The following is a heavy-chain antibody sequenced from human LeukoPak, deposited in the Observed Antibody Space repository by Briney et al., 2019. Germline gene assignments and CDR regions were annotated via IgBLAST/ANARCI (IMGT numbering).Heavy chain of an antibody. J-gene: IGHJ4*02. CDR2: IYHSGST. D-gene: IGHD3-9*01. Sequence: KPSQTLSLTCTVSGGSISSGGYYWSWIRQPPGKGLEWIGYIYHSGSTNYNPSLKSRVTISVDTSKNQFSLKLSSVTAAGTAVYYCARLKSLYDILTGYYHIGTHDYWGQGTLVTVSS. V-gene: IGHV4-30-2*01. CDR3: ARLKSLYDILTGYYHIGTHDY. CDR1: GGSISSGGYY.